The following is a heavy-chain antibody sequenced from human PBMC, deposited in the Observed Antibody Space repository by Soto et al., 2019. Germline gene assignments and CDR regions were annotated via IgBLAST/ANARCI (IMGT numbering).Heavy chain of an antibody. V-gene: IGHV3-53*01. CDR1: GFTVSINY. CDR2: IYSGGST. CDR3: ARGGGHSYGTPLDY. J-gene: IGHJ4*02. D-gene: IGHD5-18*01. Sequence: EVQLVESGGGLIQPGGSLRLSCAASGFTVSINYMSWVRQAPGKGLEWVSVIYSGGSTYYADSVKGRFTVSRDNSKNTLYLQMNSLRAEDTAVYYCARGGGHSYGTPLDYWGQGTLVTVSS.